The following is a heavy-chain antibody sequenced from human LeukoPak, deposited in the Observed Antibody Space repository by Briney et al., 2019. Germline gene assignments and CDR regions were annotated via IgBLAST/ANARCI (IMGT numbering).Heavy chain of an antibody. CDR1: GFTFSSYS. Sequence: GGSLRLSCAASGFTFSSYSMNWVRHAPGKGLAWVSALSGSGDSTYYADSVKGRFTISRDNSKNTLYLQMNSLRAEDTAIYYCAKGRSGWPNRLDYWGQGTLVTVSS. CDR3: AKGRSGWPNRLDY. D-gene: IGHD6-19*01. J-gene: IGHJ4*02. CDR2: LSGSGDST. V-gene: IGHV3-23*01.